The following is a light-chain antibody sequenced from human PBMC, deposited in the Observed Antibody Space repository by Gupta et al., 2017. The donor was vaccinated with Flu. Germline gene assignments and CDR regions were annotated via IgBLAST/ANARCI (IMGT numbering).Light chain of an antibody. V-gene: IGLV2-14*01. CDR3: SSYTTTNTLVV. CDR2: EVS. Sequence: QSALTQPASVAWSPGQSITISCTGTSSDVGGYKYVSWYLQHPGKAPKLMIFEVSNRPSGVSNRFSGSKSGYPATLTISGLQAEDESYYSCSSYTTTNTLVVFGGGTKLTVL. J-gene: IGLJ2*01. CDR1: SSDVGGYKY.